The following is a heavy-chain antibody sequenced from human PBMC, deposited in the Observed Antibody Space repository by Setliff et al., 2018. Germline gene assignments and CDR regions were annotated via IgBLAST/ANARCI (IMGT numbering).Heavy chain of an antibody. CDR3: AISTIFGVVSPTPDAFDI. V-gene: IGHV1-69*08. Sequence: ASVKVSCKASGGTFSIYTISWVRQAPRQGLEWMGRIIPIFGTANYAQKFQGRVTITADKSTSTAYMELSSLRSEDTAVYYCAISTIFGVVSPTPDAFDIWGQGTMVTVSS. D-gene: IGHD3-3*01. CDR2: IIPIFGTA. CDR1: GGTFSIYT. J-gene: IGHJ3*02.